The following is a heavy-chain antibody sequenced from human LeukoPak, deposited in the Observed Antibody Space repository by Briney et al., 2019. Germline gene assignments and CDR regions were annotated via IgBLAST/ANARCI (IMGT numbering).Heavy chain of an antibody. CDR1: GGSITSGDYY. D-gene: IGHD4-17*01. CDR3: ARGGLFGDYVNY. Sequence: SETLSLTCTVSGGSITSGDYYWSWIRQPPGKGLEWIGYIYYSGSTYYNPSLKSRVTISVDTSKNQFSLKLNSVTAADTAVYYCARGGLFGDYVNYWGQGTLVTVSS. CDR2: IYYSGST. V-gene: IGHV4-30-4*08. J-gene: IGHJ4*02.